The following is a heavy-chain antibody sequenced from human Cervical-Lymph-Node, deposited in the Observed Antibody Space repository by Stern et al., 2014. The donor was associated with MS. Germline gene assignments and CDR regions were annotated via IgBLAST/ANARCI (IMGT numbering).Heavy chain of an antibody. J-gene: IGHJ5*02. V-gene: IGHV5-51*01. CDR1: GYSFTSYW. CDR2: VYPGDSDT. CDR3: ARQSSTGWSAFDP. Sequence: MQLVESGAEMKKPGESLKISCKASGYSFTSYWIAWVRQMPGKGLEWMGIVYPGDSDTRYNWPFQGQITISADKSPNTAYMQWNSLQASDSGIYYCARQSSTGWSAFDPWGQGTPVTVSS. D-gene: IGHD6-19*01.